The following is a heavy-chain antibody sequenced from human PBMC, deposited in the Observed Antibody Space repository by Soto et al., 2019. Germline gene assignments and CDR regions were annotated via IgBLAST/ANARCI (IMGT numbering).Heavy chain of an antibody. V-gene: IGHV3-33*01. Sequence: QAQLVESGGGVVQPGRSLRLSCEASGFMFGTSGMHWVRQAPGKGLEWVSGIWLDGSERHYADSVKGRFTISRDNAKNTVFLQMNSLWVEDTAVYFCSRDASGTTSFLVSWGQGTLVTVSS. J-gene: IGHJ5*01. D-gene: IGHD1-1*01. CDR2: IWLDGSER. CDR3: SRDASGTTSFLVS. CDR1: GFMFGTSG.